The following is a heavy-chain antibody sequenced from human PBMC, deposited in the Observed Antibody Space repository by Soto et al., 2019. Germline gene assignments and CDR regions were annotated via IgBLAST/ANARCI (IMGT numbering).Heavy chain of an antibody. CDR2: ISYDGSNK. Sequence: PGGSLRLSCAASGFTFSSYGMHWVRQAPGKGLEWVAVISYDGSNKYYADSVKGRFTISRDNSKNTLYLQMNSLRAEDTAVYYCAKPIGYQIFGYMDVWGKGTTVTVSS. V-gene: IGHV3-30*18. CDR1: GFTFSSYG. J-gene: IGHJ6*03. CDR3: AKPIGYQIFGYMDV. D-gene: IGHD2-2*01.